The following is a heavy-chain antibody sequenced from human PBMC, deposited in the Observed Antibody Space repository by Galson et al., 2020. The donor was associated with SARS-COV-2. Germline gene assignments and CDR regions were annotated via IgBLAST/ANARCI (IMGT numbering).Heavy chain of an antibody. V-gene: IGHV4-34*01. CDR2: INHSGST. J-gene: IGHJ4*02. CDR1: GGSFSGYY. CDR3: ASGGSYFDY. Sequence: SETLSLTCAVYGGSFSGYYWSWIRQPPGKGLEWIGEINHSGSTNYNPSLKSRVTISVDTSRNQFSLKLSSVTAADTAVYYCASGGSYFDYWGQGTLVTVSS.